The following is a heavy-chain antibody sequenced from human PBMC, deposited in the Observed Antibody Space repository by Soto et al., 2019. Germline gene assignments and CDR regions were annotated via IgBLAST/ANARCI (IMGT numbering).Heavy chain of an antibody. J-gene: IGHJ3*02. CDR1: GFTFSSYS. D-gene: IGHD6-19*01. V-gene: IGHV3-48*01. Sequence: GGSLRLSYAASGFTFSSYSMNWVRQAPGKGLEWVSYISSSSSTIYYADSVKGRFTISRDNAKNSLYLQMNSLRAEDTAVYYCARDLLVTVAGDHDAFDIWGQGTMVTVSS. CDR2: ISSSSSTI. CDR3: ARDLLVTVAGDHDAFDI.